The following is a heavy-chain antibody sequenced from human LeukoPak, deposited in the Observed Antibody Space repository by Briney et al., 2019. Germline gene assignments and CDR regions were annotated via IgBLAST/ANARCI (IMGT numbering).Heavy chain of an antibody. CDR3: ASARITIFGVKAFQH. Sequence: ASVKVSCKASGYTFTSYGISWVRQAPGQGLEWMGWISAYNGNTNYAQKLQGRVTMTTDTSTSTAYMELRSLRSDDTAVYYCASARITIFGVKAFQHWGQGTLVTVSS. V-gene: IGHV1-18*01. D-gene: IGHD3-3*01. CDR1: GYTFTSYG. J-gene: IGHJ1*01. CDR2: ISAYNGNT.